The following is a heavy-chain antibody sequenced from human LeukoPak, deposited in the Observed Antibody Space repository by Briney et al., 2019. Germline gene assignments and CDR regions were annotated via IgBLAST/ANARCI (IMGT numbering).Heavy chain of an antibody. CDR2: INPSGGST. D-gene: IGHD1-26*01. J-gene: IGHJ4*02. CDR3: ARAVVGARAFDY. V-gene: IGHV1-46*01. Sequence: ASVKVSCKASGYTFTSYYMHWVRQAPGQGLEWMGIINPSGGSTSYAQKFQGRVTMTGDTSTSTVYMELSSLRSEDTAVYYCARAVVGARAFDYWGQGTLVTVSS. CDR1: GYTFTSYY.